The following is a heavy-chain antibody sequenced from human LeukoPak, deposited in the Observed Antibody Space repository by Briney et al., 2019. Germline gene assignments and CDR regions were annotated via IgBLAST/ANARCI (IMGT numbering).Heavy chain of an antibody. Sequence: SETLSLTCTVSGGSISSYYWSWIRQPAGKGLEWIGRIYTSGSANYNPSLKSRVTMSVDTSKNQFSLKLSSVTAADTAVYYCARDYGGNHNSGYWYFDLWGRGTLVTVSS. D-gene: IGHD4-23*01. CDR3: ARDYGGNHNSGYWYFDL. CDR2: IYTSGSA. J-gene: IGHJ2*01. V-gene: IGHV4-4*07. CDR1: GGSISSYY.